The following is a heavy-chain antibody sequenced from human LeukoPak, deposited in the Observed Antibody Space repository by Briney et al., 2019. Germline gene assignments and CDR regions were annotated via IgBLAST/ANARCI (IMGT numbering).Heavy chain of an antibody. V-gene: IGHV3-21*01. CDR1: RFTFSNYS. J-gene: IGHJ6*03. CDR2: ISRGSGHI. Sequence: GGSLRLSCAASRFTFSNYSMNWVRQAPGKGLEWVSSISRGSGHIYYADSVKGRFTISRDNAKNSLYLQMNSLRAEDTAVYYCARVRMEYYDFWSGYYTSYYYMDVWGKGTTVTVSS. D-gene: IGHD3-3*01. CDR3: ARVRMEYYDFWSGYYTSYYYMDV.